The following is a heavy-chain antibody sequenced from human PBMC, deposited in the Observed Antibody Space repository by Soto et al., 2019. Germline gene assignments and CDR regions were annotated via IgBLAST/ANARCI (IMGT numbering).Heavy chain of an antibody. CDR1: GFPFGENA. D-gene: IGHD6-19*01. J-gene: IGHJ4*02. Sequence: LRLSCAASGFPFGENAMSWVRQAPGKGLEWVSGISDSGATTYYADSVRGRFTISRDNSKNTLYLQMKSLRAEDSASYYCAKEDTSSGSLDYWGQGALVTVSS. CDR3: AKEDTSSGSLDY. CDR2: ISDSGATT. V-gene: IGHV3-23*01.